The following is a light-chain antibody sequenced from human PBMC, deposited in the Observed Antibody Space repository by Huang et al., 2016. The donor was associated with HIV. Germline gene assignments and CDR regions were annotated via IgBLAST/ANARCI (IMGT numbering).Light chain of an antibody. J-gene: IGKJ1*01. CDR2: GAS. CDR1: QSVSSSS. Sequence: EIVLTQSPGTLSLSPGERATLSCRASQSVSSSSLGWYQQKPGQAPRLLIYGASSRATGISDRVRGSGSGTDFTLTIRRLEPEDFAVYYCHQYGKAFGQGTKVEIK. CDR3: HQYGKA. V-gene: IGKV3-20*01.